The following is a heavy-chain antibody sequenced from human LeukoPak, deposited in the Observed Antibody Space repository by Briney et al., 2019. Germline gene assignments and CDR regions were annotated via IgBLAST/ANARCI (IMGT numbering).Heavy chain of an antibody. J-gene: IGHJ5*02. CDR2: IYYSGST. D-gene: IGHD6-19*01. CDR1: GGSISSYY. V-gene: IGHV4-59*01. CDR3: ARGYGYSSGRYDKAWFDP. Sequence: SETLSLTCTVSGGSISSYYWSWIRQPPGKGLEWIGYIYYSGSTNYNPSLKSRVTISVDTSKNQFSLKLSSVTAADTAVYYCARGYGYSSGRYDKAWFDPWGQGTLVTVSS.